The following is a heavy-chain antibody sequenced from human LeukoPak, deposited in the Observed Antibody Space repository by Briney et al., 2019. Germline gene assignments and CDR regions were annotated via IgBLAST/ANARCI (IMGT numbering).Heavy chain of an antibody. CDR2: ISSSSSFR. V-gene: IGHV3-21*01. Sequence: GGSLRLSCAASGFNFSSYSMNWVRQAPGKGLEWVSSISSSSSFRYYADSVKGRFTISRDNAKNSLYLQMNSLRAEDTAVYYCARGGNWNWVYYFDYWGQGTLVTVSS. J-gene: IGHJ4*02. CDR3: ARGGNWNWVYYFDY. D-gene: IGHD1-7*01. CDR1: GFNFSSYS.